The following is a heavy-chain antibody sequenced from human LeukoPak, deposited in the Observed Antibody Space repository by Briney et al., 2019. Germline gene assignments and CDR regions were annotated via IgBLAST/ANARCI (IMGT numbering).Heavy chain of an antibody. CDR1: GFTFSGFW. CDR2: INSDGGEG. CDR3: ARDLGYCTNGACHTRFDY. Sequence: GGSLRLSCAVSGFTFSGFWMSWARQAPGEGLEWVASINSDGGEGYYADVVKGRFSISRENAKNSLYLQINSLRDEDTAVYYCARDLGYCTNGACHTRFDYWGQGTLVAVSS. V-gene: IGHV3-7*03. D-gene: IGHD2-8*01. J-gene: IGHJ4*02.